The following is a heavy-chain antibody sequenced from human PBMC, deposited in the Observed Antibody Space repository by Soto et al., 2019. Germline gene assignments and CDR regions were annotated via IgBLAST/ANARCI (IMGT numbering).Heavy chain of an antibody. CDR1: GYTFTSYG. CDR3: ARERGYDILTGYYTVGGRSGDLDY. CDR2: ISAYNGNT. D-gene: IGHD3-9*01. V-gene: IGHV1-18*01. J-gene: IGHJ4*02. Sequence: QVQLVQSGAEVKKPGASVKVSCKASGYTFTSYGISWVRQAPGQGLEWMGWISAYNGNTNYAQKLQGRVTMTTDTSTSTAYMEMRSLSSDDTAVYYCARERGYDILTGYYTVGGRSGDLDYWGQGTLVTVSS.